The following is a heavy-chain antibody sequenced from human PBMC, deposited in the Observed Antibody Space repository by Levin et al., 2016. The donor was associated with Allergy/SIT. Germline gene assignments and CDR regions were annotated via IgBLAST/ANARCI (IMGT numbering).Heavy chain of an antibody. V-gene: IGHV3-48*02. Sequence: ETLSLTCAASGFTFSSYSMNWVRQAPGKGLEWVSYISSSSSTIYYADSVKGRFTISRDNAKNSLYLQMNSLRDEDTAVYYCARDNMYYYDSSGYYGFDYWGQGTLVTVSS. CDR2: ISSSSSTI. CDR1: GFTFSSYS. CDR3: ARDNMYYYDSSGYYGFDY. D-gene: IGHD3-22*01. J-gene: IGHJ4*02.